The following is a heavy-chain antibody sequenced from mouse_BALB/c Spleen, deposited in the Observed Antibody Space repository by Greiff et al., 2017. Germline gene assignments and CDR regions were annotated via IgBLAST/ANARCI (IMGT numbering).Heavy chain of an antibody. J-gene: IGHJ4*01. Sequence: EVKLMESGGGLVKPGGSLKLSCAASGFTFSSYAMSWVRQSPEKRLEWVAEISSGGSYTYYPDTVTGRFTISRDNAKNTLYLEMSSLRSEDTAMYYCARDQYGNLYYYAMDYWGQGTSVTVSS. CDR3: ARDQYGNLYYYAMDY. CDR2: ISSGGSYT. V-gene: IGHV5-9-4*01. D-gene: IGHD2-10*02. CDR1: GFTFSSYA.